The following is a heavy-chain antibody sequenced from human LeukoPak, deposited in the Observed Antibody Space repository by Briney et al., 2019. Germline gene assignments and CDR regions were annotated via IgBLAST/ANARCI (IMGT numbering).Heavy chain of an antibody. J-gene: IGHJ5*02. Sequence: GGSLSLSCVPSGLTLDVSALQWARHAPGEGLEWLSFLSGDGDNTYYADSVKGRFTISRDTSTNSLYLQMSGLRAEDTAFYYCAKGVRSGTYYNCFDPWGQGTLVTVSS. D-gene: IGHD1-26*01. CDR2: LSGDGDNT. CDR3: AKGVRSGTYYNCFDP. V-gene: IGHV3-43*02. CDR1: GLTLDVSA.